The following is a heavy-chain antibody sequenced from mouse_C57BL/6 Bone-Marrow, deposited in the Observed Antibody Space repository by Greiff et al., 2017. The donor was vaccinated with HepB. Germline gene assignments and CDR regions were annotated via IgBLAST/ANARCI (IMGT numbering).Heavy chain of an antibody. Sequence: QVQLQQSDAELVKPGASVKISCKVSGYTFTDYTIHWMKQRPEQGLEWIGYIYPRDGSTKYNEKFKGKATLTVDKSSSTAYKQLNSLTSEDSAVYFCASPPKVMTTVVAIDYWGQGTTVTVSS. V-gene: IGHV1-78*01. CDR1: GYTFTDYT. D-gene: IGHD1-1*01. CDR3: ASPPKVMTTVVAIDY. CDR2: IYPRDGST. J-gene: IGHJ4*01.